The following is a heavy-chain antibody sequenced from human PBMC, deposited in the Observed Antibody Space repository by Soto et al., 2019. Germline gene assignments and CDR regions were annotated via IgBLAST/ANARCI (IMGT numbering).Heavy chain of an antibody. CDR2: IYYSGST. CDR1: GGSISSSSYY. J-gene: IGHJ4*02. V-gene: IGHV4-39*01. Sequence: QLQLQESGPGLVKPSETLSLTCTVSGGSISSSSYYWGWIRQPPGKGLEWIGSIYYSGSTYYNPSLKSRVTISVDTSKNQFSLKLSSVTAADTAVYYCASQTATSGYSYGYDPKRYFDYWGQGTLVTVSS. D-gene: IGHD5-18*01. CDR3: ASQTATSGYSYGYDPKRYFDY.